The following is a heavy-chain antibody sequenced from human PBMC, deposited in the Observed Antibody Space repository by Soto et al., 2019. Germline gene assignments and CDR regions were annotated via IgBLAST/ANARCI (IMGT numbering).Heavy chain of an antibody. D-gene: IGHD3-16*01. J-gene: IGHJ4*02. CDR1: GGFISNYY. CDR2: IYYTGST. CDR3: AGGEAVFARSYFDN. V-gene: IGHV4-59*01. Sequence: LSLTCVVSGGFISNYYWDWIRQTPGKGLEWIGYIYYTGSTSYTPSLKSRVSMSVDTSKNKFSLRLSSVTAADTAIYYCAGGEAVFARSYFDNWGQGTLVTVSS.